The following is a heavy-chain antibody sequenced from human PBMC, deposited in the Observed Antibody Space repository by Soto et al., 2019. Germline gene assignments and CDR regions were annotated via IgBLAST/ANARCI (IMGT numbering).Heavy chain of an antibody. J-gene: IGHJ4*02. V-gene: IGHV1-69*01. CDR2: IIPFFGTS. Sequence: QVQLVQSGAEVKKPGSSVKVSCKASGGTFSSFGFNWVRQAPGQRFEWMGGIIPFFGTSNYAEKFQGRVTISADEGTSTASMELIGLRSEDTANYYCARDRSIDVYNLRSFDYWGQGTLVTVS. D-gene: IGHD1-20*01. CDR3: ARDRSIDVYNLRSFDY. CDR1: GGTFSSFG.